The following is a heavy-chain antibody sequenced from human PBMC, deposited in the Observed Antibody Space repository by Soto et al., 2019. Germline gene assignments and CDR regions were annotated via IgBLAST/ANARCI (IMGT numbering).Heavy chain of an antibody. CDR3: AREGAAEGFDY. Sequence: QVQLVESGGGVVQPGRSLRLSCTASEFTFRSYGMHWVRQAPGKGLEWVALIWSNGINKYYADSVKGRFTISRDNSKKTLYLQLNSLRVDDTAVHYCAREGAAEGFDYWGQGTRVTVSS. D-gene: IGHD6-13*01. V-gene: IGHV3-33*01. CDR2: IWSNGINK. CDR1: EFTFRSYG. J-gene: IGHJ4*02.